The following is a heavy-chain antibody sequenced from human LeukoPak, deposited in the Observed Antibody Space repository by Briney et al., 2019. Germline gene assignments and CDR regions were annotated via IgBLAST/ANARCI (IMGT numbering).Heavy chain of an antibody. CDR1: GGTFSSYA. J-gene: IGHJ6*03. Sequence: GASVKVSCKASGGTFSSYAISWVRQAPGQGLEWMGGIIPIFGTANYAQKFQGRVTITADKSTSTAYMELSSLRSEDTAVYYCASQKTTGYSGYDGPNYYYYYYMDVWGKGTTVTVSS. D-gene: IGHD5-12*01. CDR2: IIPIFGTA. CDR3: ASQKTTGYSGYDGPNYYYYYYMDV. V-gene: IGHV1-69*06.